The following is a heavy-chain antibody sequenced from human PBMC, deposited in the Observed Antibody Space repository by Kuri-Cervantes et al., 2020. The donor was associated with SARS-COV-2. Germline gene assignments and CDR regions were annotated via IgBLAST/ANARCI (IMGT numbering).Heavy chain of an antibody. CDR3: ARARGIAVAGTRYYYYYYMDA. CDR2: IWYDGVNK. Sequence: GESLKISCAASGFTFSSYGMHWVRQAPGKGLEWVAVIWYDGVNKYYADSVKGRFTISRDNSKNTLYLQMNSLRAEDTSVYYCARARGIAVAGTRYYYYYYMDAWGKGNTV. CDR1: GFTFSSYG. V-gene: IGHV3-33*01. D-gene: IGHD6-19*01. J-gene: IGHJ6*03.